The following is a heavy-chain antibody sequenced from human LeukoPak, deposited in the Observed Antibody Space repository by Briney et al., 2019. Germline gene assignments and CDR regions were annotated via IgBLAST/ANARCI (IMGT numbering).Heavy chain of an antibody. V-gene: IGHV3-23*01. D-gene: IGHD3-22*01. CDR1: GFTFSSYA. J-gene: IGHJ4*02. Sequence: QAGGSLRLSCAAPGFTFSSYAMSWVRRAPGKGLEWVSGISASGGSTYNADSVKDRFTISRDNSKNMLYLQMNSLRAEDTAIYYCAKVGGVSSGYRGNFDYWGQGTLVTVSS. CDR2: ISASGGST. CDR3: AKVGGVSSGYRGNFDY.